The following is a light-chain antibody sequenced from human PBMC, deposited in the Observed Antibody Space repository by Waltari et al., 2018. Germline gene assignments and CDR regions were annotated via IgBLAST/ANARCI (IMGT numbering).Light chain of an antibody. Sequence: QSALTQPRSVSGSPGQSVTISCTGTSSDVGGYNYVSWYQQHPGKAPKLMIYDVSKRPSGVPDRFSGSKSGDTASLTISGLQAEDEADYSCCSYAGSYTFVVFGGGPTLTVL. CDR3: CSYAGSYTFVV. V-gene: IGLV2-11*01. CDR1: SSDVGGYNY. J-gene: IGLJ2*01. CDR2: DVS.